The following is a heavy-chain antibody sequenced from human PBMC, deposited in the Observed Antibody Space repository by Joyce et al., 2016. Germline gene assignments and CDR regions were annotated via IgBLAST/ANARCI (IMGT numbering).Heavy chain of an antibody. CDR2: ISYDVSNK. Sequence: QVQLVESGGGVVQPGMSLRLSCAASGFTFSIYGMHWVRQAPGKGLEWVAVISYDVSNKHDRDSVKGRFTISRDNSKNTLYLQMNDLRAEDTAVYYCAKFFMSATPSPNDAFDIWGQGTMVTVSS. V-gene: IGHV3-30*18. CDR1: GFTFSIYG. CDR3: AKFFMSATPSPNDAFDI. J-gene: IGHJ3*02. D-gene: IGHD2-2*01.